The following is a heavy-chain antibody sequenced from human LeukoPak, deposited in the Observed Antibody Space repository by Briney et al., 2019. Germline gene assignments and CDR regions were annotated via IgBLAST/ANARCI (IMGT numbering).Heavy chain of an antibody. V-gene: IGHV4-38-2*02. CDR2: IYHSGST. CDR1: GYSISSGYY. CDR3: ARHLRQWLVRAFDY. J-gene: IGHJ4*02. Sequence: SETLSLTCTVSGYSISSGYYWGWIRQPPGKGLEWIGSIYHSGSTYYNPSLKSRVTISVDTSKNQFSLKLSSVTAADTAVYYCARHLRQWLVRAFDYWGQGTLVTVSS. D-gene: IGHD6-19*01.